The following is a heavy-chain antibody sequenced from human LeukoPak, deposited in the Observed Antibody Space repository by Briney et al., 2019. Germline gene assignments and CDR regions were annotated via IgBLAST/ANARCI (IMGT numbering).Heavy chain of an antibody. Sequence: ASVNVSCKASGYTFTGYYMHWVRQAPGQGLEWMGIINPSGGSTSYAQKFQGRVTMTRDTSTSTVYMELSSLRSEDTAVYYCARELRGGYDSSGYYYKRGAFDIWGQGTMVTVSS. CDR3: ARELRGGYDSSGYYYKRGAFDI. D-gene: IGHD3-22*01. CDR1: GYTFTGYY. CDR2: INPSGGST. V-gene: IGHV1-46*01. J-gene: IGHJ3*02.